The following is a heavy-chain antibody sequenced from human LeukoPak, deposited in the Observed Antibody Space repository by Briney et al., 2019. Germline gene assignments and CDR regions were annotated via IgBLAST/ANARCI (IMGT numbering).Heavy chain of an antibody. D-gene: IGHD3-3*01. V-gene: IGHV3-74*01. CDR2: INSDGSST. J-gene: IGHJ4*02. CDR1: GFTFSSYW. CDR3: AREYDFWSGCPSYFDY. Sequence: GGSLRLSCAASGFTFSSYWMHWVRQAPGKGLVWVSRINSDGSSTNYADSVKGRFTIYRDNAKNTLYLQMNSLRADDTAVYYCAREYDFWSGCPSYFDYWGQGTLVTVSS.